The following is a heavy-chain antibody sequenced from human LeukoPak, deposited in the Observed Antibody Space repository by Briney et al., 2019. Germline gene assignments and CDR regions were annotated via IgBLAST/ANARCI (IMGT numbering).Heavy chain of an antibody. J-gene: IGHJ4*02. CDR2: IKQDGSEK. D-gene: IGHD1-26*01. CDR1: GFTFDDYG. V-gene: IGHV3-7*01. CDR3: ARDKDVGATLLVY. Sequence: GGSLRLSCAASGFTFDDYGMSWVRQAPGKGLEWVANIKQDGSEKYYVDSVKGRFTISRDNAKNSLYLHMNSLRAEDTAVYYCARDKDVGATLLVYWGQGTLVTVSS.